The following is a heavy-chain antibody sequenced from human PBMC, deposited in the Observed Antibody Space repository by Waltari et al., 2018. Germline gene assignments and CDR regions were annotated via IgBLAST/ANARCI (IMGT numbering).Heavy chain of an antibody. V-gene: IGHV1-69*12. J-gene: IGHJ3*01. CDR2: ITPLSKTT. Sequence: QVQLVQSGAEVKKPGSSVKVSCKASGGSLIDDGFTWVRQAPGQGLGWMGGITPLSKTTNYAQKFQGRLTVTVDDSTKTAYMEMSRLTSEDTAVYYCATEGSGSWNRDAFDVWGQGTLVTVSS. CDR1: GGSLIDDG. D-gene: IGHD6-13*01. CDR3: ATEGSGSWNRDAFDV.